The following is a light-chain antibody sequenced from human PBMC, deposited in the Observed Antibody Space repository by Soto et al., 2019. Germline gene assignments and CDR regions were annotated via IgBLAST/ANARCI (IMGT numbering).Light chain of an antibody. CDR3: AAWDDSLNVV. CDR2: RNN. CDR1: RSNIGSNY. Sequence: QSVLTQPPSASGTPGQRVTISCSGSRSNIGSNYVYWYQQLPGTAPKRLIYRNNHRPLGVPDRFSGSKSGISDSLAISGLRSEDEAEYYCAAWDDSLNVVFGGGTKLTVL. V-gene: IGLV1-47*01. J-gene: IGLJ2*01.